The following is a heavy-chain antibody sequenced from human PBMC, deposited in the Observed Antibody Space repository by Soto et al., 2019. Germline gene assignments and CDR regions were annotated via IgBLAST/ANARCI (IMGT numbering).Heavy chain of an antibody. CDR2: ISGSGGST. CDR1: GFTFSSYA. D-gene: IGHD4-17*01. CDR3: AKAAPPARLCGDYEGGAFDI. J-gene: IGHJ3*02. Sequence: GGSLRLSCAASGFTFSSYAMSWVRQAPGKGLEWVSAISGSGGSTYYADSVKGRFTISRDNSKNTLYLQMNSLRAEDTAVYDCAKAAPPARLCGDYEGGAFDICGQGTMVTVSS. V-gene: IGHV3-23*01.